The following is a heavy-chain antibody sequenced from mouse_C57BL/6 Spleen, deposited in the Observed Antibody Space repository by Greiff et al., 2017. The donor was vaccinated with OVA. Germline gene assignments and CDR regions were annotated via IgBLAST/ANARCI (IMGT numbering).Heavy chain of an antibody. J-gene: IGHJ4*01. V-gene: IGHV1-69*01. CDR1: GYTFTSYW. Sequence: QVQLQQPGAELVMPGASVKLSCKASGYTFTSYWMHWVKQRPGQGLEWIGEIDPSDSYTNSNQKFKGKSTLTVDKSSNTAYMQLSSLTSEDAAVYYCARRLRYYAMDYWGQGTSVTVSS. CDR3: ARRLRYYAMDY. CDR2: IDPSDSYT. D-gene: IGHD2-4*01.